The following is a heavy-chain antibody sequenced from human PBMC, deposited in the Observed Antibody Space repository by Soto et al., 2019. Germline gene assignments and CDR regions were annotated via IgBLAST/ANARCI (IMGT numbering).Heavy chain of an antibody. J-gene: IGHJ4*02. CDR3: LSGVY. CDR1: GFTFINAW. D-gene: IGHD2-15*01. V-gene: IGHV3-15*07. Sequence: GGSLRLSCAVSGFTFINAWMNWVRQAPGRGLEWVGRVKSKTDGGTTDYAEPVKGRFTISREDSKNTLYLQMNSLKTEDTAVYFCLSGVYWGQGTLVTVSS. CDR2: VKSKTDGGTT.